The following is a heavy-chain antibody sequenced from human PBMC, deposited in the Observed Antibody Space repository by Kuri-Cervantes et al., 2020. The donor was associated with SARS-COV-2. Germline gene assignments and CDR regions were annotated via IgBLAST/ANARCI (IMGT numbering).Heavy chain of an antibody. CDR3: ARASTTVFGVLIALFSSNAFDI. Sequence: GSLRLSCAVYGGSFSGFYWSWIRQAPGKGLEWIGEINHSGSANHSPSLKSRVTISVDTSKNQFSLRLSSVTAADTAVYYCARASTTVFGVLIALFSSNAFDIWGQGTMVTVSS. D-gene: IGHD3-3*01. J-gene: IGHJ3*02. CDR1: GGSFSGFY. V-gene: IGHV4-34*01. CDR2: INHSGSA.